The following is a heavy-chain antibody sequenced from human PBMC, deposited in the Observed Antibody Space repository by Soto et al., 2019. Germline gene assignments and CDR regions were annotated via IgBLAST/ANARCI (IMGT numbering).Heavy chain of an antibody. J-gene: IGHJ6*02. D-gene: IGHD4-17*01. CDR3: AKDFTPFFGDYFCYYDGMDV. V-gene: IGHV3-30*18. CDR1: VFTFSSYG. CDR2: MSYDGSK. Sequence: PGGTLRLSCAAAVFTFSSYGMPWVRQAPGTGLERVAVMSYDGSKYYADTVKGRFTISRDNSKNTLYLQINSLRPEDTAGYYCAKDFTPFFGDYFCYYDGMDVWGQGTKVTVSS.